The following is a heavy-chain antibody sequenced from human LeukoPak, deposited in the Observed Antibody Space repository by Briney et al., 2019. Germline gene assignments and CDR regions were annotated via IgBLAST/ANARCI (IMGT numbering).Heavy chain of an antibody. J-gene: IGHJ4*02. Sequence: ASVKVSCKASGYTFTGYYMHWVRQAPGRGLEWMGWINPNSGGTNYAQKFQGRVTMTRDTSISTAYMELSRLRSDDTAVYYCARGGYCTNGVCDPFEYWGQGTLVTVSS. CDR2: INPNSGGT. CDR3: ARGGYCTNGVCDPFEY. V-gene: IGHV1-2*02. CDR1: GYTFTGYY. D-gene: IGHD2-8*01.